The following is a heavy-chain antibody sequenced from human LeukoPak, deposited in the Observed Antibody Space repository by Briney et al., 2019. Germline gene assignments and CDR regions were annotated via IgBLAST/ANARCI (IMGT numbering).Heavy chain of an antibody. D-gene: IGHD3-10*01. CDR2: INPSGGST. Sequence: ASVKVSCKASGHTFTSYYMHWVRQAPGQGLEWMGIINPSGGSTSYAQKFQGRVTMTRDTSTSTVYMELSSLRSEDTAVYYCARECGSGSSCRSFDYWGQGTLVTVSS. CDR3: ARECGSGSSCRSFDY. J-gene: IGHJ4*02. V-gene: IGHV1-46*01. CDR1: GHTFTSYY.